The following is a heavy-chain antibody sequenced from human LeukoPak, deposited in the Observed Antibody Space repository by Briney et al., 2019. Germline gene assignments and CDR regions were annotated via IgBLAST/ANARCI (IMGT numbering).Heavy chain of an antibody. D-gene: IGHD1-26*01. Sequence: ASVKVSCKASGYIFTGYYMHWVRQAPGQGLEWMGWINPNSGGTNSAQKFQGRVTMTRDTSISTAYMELSRLTSDDTAVYYCARHPYSGSYHFDYWGQGTLVTISS. CDR1: GYIFTGYY. J-gene: IGHJ4*02. CDR3: ARHPYSGSYHFDY. CDR2: INPNSGGT. V-gene: IGHV1-2*02.